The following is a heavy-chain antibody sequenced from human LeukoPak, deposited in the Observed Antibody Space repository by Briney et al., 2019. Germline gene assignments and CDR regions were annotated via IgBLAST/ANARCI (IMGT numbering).Heavy chain of an antibody. J-gene: IGHJ5*02. D-gene: IGHD2-15*01. CDR2: MNPNSGNT. CDR3: ARERGRYCSGGSCLTGFDP. CDR1: GYTFISYD. Sequence: GASVKVSCKASGYTFISYDINWVRQATGQGLEWMGWMNPNSGNTGYAQKFQGRVTMTRNTSISTAYMELSSLRSEDTAVYYCARERGRYCSGGSCLTGFDPWGQGTLVTVSS. V-gene: IGHV1-8*01.